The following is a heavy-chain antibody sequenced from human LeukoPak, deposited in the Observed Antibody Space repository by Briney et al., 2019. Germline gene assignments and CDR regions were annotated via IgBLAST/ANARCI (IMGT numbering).Heavy chain of an antibody. CDR2: IWYDGSNK. CDR1: GFTFSSYG. CDR3: ARVGRLLRYFDWFIDY. D-gene: IGHD3-9*01. J-gene: IGHJ4*02. V-gene: IGHV3-33*01. Sequence: GGSLRLSCAATGFTFSSYGMYWVRQAPGKGLEWVAVIWYDGSNKYYADSVKGRFTISRDNSKNPLYLQMNSLRAEDTAVYYCARVGRLLRYFDWFIDYWGQGTLVTVSS.